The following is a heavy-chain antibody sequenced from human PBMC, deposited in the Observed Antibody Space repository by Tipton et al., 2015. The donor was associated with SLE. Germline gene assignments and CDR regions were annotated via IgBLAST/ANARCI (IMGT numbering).Heavy chain of an antibody. J-gene: IGHJ4*02. D-gene: IGHD6-19*01. CDR1: GFTFSSYW. CDR3: ARGAVAGTFFDY. Sequence: PLRLSCAASGFTFSSYWMSWVRQAPGKGLEWVANIKQDGSEKYYVDSVKGRFTISRDNAKNSLYLQMNSLRAEDTAVYYCARGAVAGTFFDYWGQGTLVTVSS. CDR2: IKQDGSEK. V-gene: IGHV3-7*01.